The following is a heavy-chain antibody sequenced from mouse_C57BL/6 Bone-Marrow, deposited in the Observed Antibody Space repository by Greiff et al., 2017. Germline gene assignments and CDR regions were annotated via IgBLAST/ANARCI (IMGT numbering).Heavy chain of an antibody. J-gene: IGHJ4*01. CDR2: ISNLAYSI. V-gene: IGHV5-15*01. D-gene: IGHD1-1*01. CDR1: GFTFSDYG. CDR3: ARRLRFYAMDY. Sequence: EVHLVESGGGLVQPGGSLKLSCAASGFTFSDYGMAWVRQAPRKGPEWVAFISNLAYSIYYADTVTGRFTISRENAKNTLYLERSSLRSEDTAMYYCARRLRFYAMDYWGQGTSVTVSS.